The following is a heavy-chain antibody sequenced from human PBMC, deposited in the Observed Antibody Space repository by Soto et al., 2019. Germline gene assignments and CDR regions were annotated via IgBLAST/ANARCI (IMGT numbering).Heavy chain of an antibody. D-gene: IGHD2-15*01. CDR3: VKDSCGGTCYLDS. CDR1: GFAFSSSG. J-gene: IGHJ4*02. CDR2: ILHDGSFQ. V-gene: IGHV3-30*18. Sequence: QVQLVESGGGVVQPGRSLRLSCAAPGFAFSSSGMHWVRKGPGKGLEWVAVILHDGSFQYYADSVKGRSTISRDNSKNTLFLEVNNLREDDTALYYCVKDSCGGTCYLDSWGQGTLVTVAS.